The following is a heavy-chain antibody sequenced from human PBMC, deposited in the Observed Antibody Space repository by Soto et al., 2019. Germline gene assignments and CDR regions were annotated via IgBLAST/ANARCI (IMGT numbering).Heavy chain of an antibody. CDR1: GFTFRSYA. CDR3: AKDMVATLFDY. D-gene: IGHD5-12*01. CDR2: ISGSGGST. V-gene: IGHV3-23*01. Sequence: SLRLSCASSGFTFRSYAMSWVRQAPGKGLEWVSAISGSGGSTYYADSVKGRFTISRDNSKNTLYLQMNSLRAEDTAVYYCAKDMVATLFDYWGQGTLVTVSS. J-gene: IGHJ4*02.